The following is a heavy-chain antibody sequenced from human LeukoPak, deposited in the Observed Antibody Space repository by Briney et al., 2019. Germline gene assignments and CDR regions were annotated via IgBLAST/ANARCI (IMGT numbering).Heavy chain of an antibody. J-gene: IGHJ4*02. CDR2: IYYSGST. V-gene: IGHV4-59*01. Sequence: SETLSLTCTVSGGSISSYYWRWIRQPPGKGLEWIGYIYYSGSTNYNPSLKSRVTISVDTSKNQFSLKLSSVTAADTAVYYCARDDYYGSGSYYHWGQGTLVTVSS. CDR1: GGSISSYY. CDR3: ARDDYYGSGSYYH. D-gene: IGHD3-10*01.